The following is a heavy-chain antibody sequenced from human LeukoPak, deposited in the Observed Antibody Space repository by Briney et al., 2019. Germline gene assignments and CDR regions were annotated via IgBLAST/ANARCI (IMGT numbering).Heavy chain of an antibody. CDR1: GFTFSSYS. CDR3: ARDEITMVRGVPYCYYGMDV. Sequence: GGSLRLSCAASGFTFSSYSMNWVRQAPGKGLEWVSYISSSSSTIYYADSVKGRFTISRDNAKNSLYLQMNSLRAEDTAVYYCARDEITMVRGVPYCYYGMDVWGQGTTVTVSS. D-gene: IGHD3-10*01. V-gene: IGHV3-48*01. CDR2: ISSSSSTI. J-gene: IGHJ6*02.